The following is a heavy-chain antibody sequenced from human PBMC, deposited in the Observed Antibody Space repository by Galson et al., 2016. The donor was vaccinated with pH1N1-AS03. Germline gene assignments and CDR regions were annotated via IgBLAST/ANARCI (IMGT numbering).Heavy chain of an antibody. CDR1: GVSVGYGGYY. J-gene: IGHJ4*02. V-gene: IGHV4-61*08. D-gene: IGHD5-24*01. Sequence: SETLSLTCAVSGVSVGYGGYYGSWIRQSPGKALEWVASIYYTGKANYNPSLQNRVTISLDTSNNQFSLRLTSVTAADTAFYYCARGYRDGYNYAPRYYFHSWGQGTLVTVSS. CDR2: IYYTGKA. CDR3: ARGYRDGYNYAPRYYFHS.